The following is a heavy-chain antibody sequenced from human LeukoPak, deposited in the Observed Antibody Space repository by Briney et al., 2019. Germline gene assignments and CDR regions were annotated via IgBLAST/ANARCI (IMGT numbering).Heavy chain of an antibody. Sequence: SETLSLTCTVSGGSISSYYWSWIRQPPGKGLEWIGYIYYSGSTNYNPSLKSRVTISVDTSKNQFSLKLSSVTAADTAVYYCARESPLDVVVPAATKWFDPWGQGTLVTVSS. D-gene: IGHD2-2*01. CDR2: IYYSGST. CDR3: ARESPLDVVVPAATKWFDP. V-gene: IGHV4-59*12. CDR1: GGSISSYY. J-gene: IGHJ5*02.